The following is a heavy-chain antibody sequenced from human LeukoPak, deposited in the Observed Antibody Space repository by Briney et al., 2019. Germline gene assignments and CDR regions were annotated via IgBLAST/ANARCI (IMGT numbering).Heavy chain of an antibody. V-gene: IGHV1-69*04. CDR2: IIPILGIA. J-gene: IGHJ4*02. Sequence: ASVKVSCKASGGTFSSYAISWVRQAPGQGLEWMGRIIPILGIANYAQKFQGRVTITADKSTSTAYMELSSLRSEDTAVYYCARGYHNWNDVGEVDYWGQGTLVTVSS. CDR3: ARGYHNWNDVGEVDY. CDR1: GGTFSSYA. D-gene: IGHD1-1*01.